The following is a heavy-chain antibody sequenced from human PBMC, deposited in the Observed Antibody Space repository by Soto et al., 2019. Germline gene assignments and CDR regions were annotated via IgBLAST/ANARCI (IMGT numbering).Heavy chain of an antibody. D-gene: IGHD3-3*01. J-gene: IGHJ6*03. CDR2: INHSGST. Sequence: PSETLSLTCAVYGGSSSGYYWSWIRQPPGKGLEWIGEINHSGSTNYNPSLKSRVTISVDTSKSQFSLKLSSVTAADTAIYYCARCVSNYDFWSGYSHYYYYMDVWGKGTTVTVSS. CDR3: ARCVSNYDFWSGYSHYYYYMDV. V-gene: IGHV4-34*01. CDR1: GGSSSGYY.